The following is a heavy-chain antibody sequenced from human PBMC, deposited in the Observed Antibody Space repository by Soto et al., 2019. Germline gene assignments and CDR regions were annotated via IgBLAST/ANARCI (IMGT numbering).Heavy chain of an antibody. J-gene: IGHJ5*02. CDR1: GGSISSSSYY. CDR2: IYYSGST. Sequence: QLLESGPGLVKPSETLSLTCTVSGGSISSSSYYWGWIRQPPGKGLEWIGSIYYSGSTYYNPSLKSRVTISVDTSKNQFSLKLSSVTAADTAVYYCARHKRDTRSRMVRGVDNWFDPWGQGTLVTVSS. D-gene: IGHD3-10*01. V-gene: IGHV4-39*01. CDR3: ARHKRDTRSRMVRGVDNWFDP.